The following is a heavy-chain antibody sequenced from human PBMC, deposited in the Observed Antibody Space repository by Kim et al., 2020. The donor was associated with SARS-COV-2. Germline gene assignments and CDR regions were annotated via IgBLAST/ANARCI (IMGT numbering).Heavy chain of an antibody. CDR2: ISSSGSTI. D-gene: IGHD2-2*01. J-gene: IGHJ6*02. CDR1: GFTFSDYY. V-gene: IGHV3-11*01. CDR3: ARDGYCSSTSCSRSTKKYYYYYGMDV. Sequence: GGSLRLSCAASGFTFSDYYMSWIRQAPGKGLEWVSYISSSGSTIYYADSVKGRFTISRDNAKNSLYLQMNSLRAEDTAVYYCARDGYCSSTSCSRSTKKYYYYYGMDVWGQGTTVTVSS.